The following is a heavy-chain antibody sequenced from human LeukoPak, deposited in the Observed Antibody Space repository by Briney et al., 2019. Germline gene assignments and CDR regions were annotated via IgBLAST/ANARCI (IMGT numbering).Heavy chain of an antibody. J-gene: IGHJ4*02. CDR1: GFTFSTYP. D-gene: IGHD4-17*01. V-gene: IGHV3-64*01. Sequence: PGGSLRLSCAASGFTFSTYPMHWVRQAPGKGLEYVSAITSNGGTTYYANSVKGRFTISRDNSKNTLYLQMGSLRAEDMAVYYCARNGDYGGYWGQGTLVTVSS. CDR3: ARNGDYGGY. CDR2: ITSNGGTT.